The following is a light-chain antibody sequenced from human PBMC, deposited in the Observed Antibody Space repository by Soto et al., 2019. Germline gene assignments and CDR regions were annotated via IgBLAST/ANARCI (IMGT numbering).Light chain of an antibody. J-gene: IGKJ5*01. CDR1: QDISNY. CDR2: DAS. Sequence: DIQMTQSPSSLSASVGDRVTITCQASQDISNYLNWYQQKPGKAPKLLIYDASNLETGVPSRFSGSGSGTEFTFTISSLQPEDIATYYCRQYDNRPLTFGQGTRLEIK. CDR3: RQYDNRPLT. V-gene: IGKV1-33*01.